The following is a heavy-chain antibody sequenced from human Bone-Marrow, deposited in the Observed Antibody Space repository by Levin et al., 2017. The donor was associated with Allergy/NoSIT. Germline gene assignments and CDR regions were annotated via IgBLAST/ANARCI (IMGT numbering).Heavy chain of an antibody. CDR3: AREQPKGDDFVGPFDI. CDR2: ISTSSWTI. V-gene: IGHV3-48*01. CDR1: GFVFTTYN. J-gene: IGHJ3*02. D-gene: IGHD3-3*01. Sequence: SCATSGFVFTTYNMNWVRQAPGKGPECISYISTSSWTIYYADSVKGRFTISRDNANSSLYLQMNSLRVEDTAIYYCAREQPKGDDFVGPFDIWGQGTMVTVSS.